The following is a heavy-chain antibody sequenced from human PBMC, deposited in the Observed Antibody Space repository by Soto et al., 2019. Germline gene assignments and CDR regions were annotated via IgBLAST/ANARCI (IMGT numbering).Heavy chain of an antibody. V-gene: IGHV2-5*01. CDR1: GFSLSTSGVG. D-gene: IGHD3-10*01. CDR3: AHSDGLMVRGVTPYYYYGMDV. CDR2: IYWNDDK. Sequence: SGPTLVNPTQTLTLTCTFSGFSLSTSGVGVGWIRQPPGKALEWLALIYWNDDKRYSPSLKSRLTITKDTSKNQVVLTMTNMDPVDTATYYCAHSDGLMVRGVTPYYYYGMDVWGQGTTVTVSS. J-gene: IGHJ6*02.